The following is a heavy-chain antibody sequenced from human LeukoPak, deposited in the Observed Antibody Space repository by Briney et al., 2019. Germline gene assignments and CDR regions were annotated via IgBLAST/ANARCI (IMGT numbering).Heavy chain of an antibody. CDR1: GFTFSSFA. CDR3: AKVFPYYDSSGRYFDY. Sequence: GGSLRLSCAASGFTFSSFAMSWVRQAPGKGLGWVSTISGSGGSTYYADSVNGRFTISRDNSKNTVYMQMNSLRAEDTAVYYCAKVFPYYDSSGRYFDYWGQGTLVTVSS. V-gene: IGHV3-23*01. D-gene: IGHD3-22*01. J-gene: IGHJ4*02. CDR2: ISGSGGST.